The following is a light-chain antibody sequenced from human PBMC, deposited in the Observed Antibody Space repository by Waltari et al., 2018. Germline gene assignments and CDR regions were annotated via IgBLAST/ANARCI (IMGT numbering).Light chain of an antibody. J-gene: IGLJ1*01. CDR3: GSYTSSSTLV. CDR1: SSDVGGYDY. V-gene: IGLV2-14*03. Sequence: QSALTQPASVSGSPGQSITIFCTGTSSDVGGYDYVSWHQQHPGKAPKLMIYDVRTRPAGVSNRFSGSKSGNTASLTISGLQAEDEADYYCGSYTSSSTLVFGTGTKVTVL. CDR2: DVR.